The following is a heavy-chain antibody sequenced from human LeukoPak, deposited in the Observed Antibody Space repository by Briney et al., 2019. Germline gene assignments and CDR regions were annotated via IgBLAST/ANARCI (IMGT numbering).Heavy chain of an antibody. CDR1: GFTFSSYS. CDR2: ISSSSSYI. D-gene: IGHD3-10*01. J-gene: IGHJ4*02. CDR3: ARDGSVMVRGVIGY. V-gene: IGHV3-21*01. Sequence: GGSLRLSCAASGFTFSSYSMNWVRQAPGKGLEWVSSISSSSSYIYYADSVKGRFTISRDNAKNSLYLQMNSLRAEDTAVYYCARDGSVMVRGVIGYWGQGTLVTVSS.